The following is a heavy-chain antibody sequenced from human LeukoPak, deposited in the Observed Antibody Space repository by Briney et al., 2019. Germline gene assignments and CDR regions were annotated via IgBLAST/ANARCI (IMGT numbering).Heavy chain of an antibody. CDR2: ITSTGNTA. CDR3: AKDRPNYYGSGAYYKRNGDY. D-gene: IGHD3-10*01. J-gene: IGHJ4*02. CDR1: GFTFSNYA. V-gene: IGHV3-23*01. Sequence: GGSLRLSCAASGFTFSNYAMSWVRQAPGRGLEWVSSITSTGNTAYYADSVKGRFTMSRDNSKNTLYLQMDSLRAGDTALYYCAKDRPNYYGSGAYYKRNGDYWGQGTLVTVSS.